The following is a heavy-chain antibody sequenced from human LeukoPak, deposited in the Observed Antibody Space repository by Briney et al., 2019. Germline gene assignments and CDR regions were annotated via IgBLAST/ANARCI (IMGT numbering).Heavy chain of an antibody. J-gene: IGHJ4*02. Sequence: PGGSLRLSCAASGFTVSTNYMTWVRQAPGKGLEWVSSISSSSSYIYYADSVKGRFTISRDNAKNSLYLQMNSLRAEDTAVYYCARYGDYVVFDYWGRGTLVTVSS. D-gene: IGHD4-17*01. CDR3: ARYGDYVVFDY. V-gene: IGHV3-21*01. CDR2: ISSSSSYI. CDR1: GFTVSTNY.